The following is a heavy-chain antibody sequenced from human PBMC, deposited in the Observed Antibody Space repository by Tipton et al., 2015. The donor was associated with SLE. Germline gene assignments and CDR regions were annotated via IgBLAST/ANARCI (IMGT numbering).Heavy chain of an antibody. CDR3: MAGYLGC. D-gene: IGHD5-12*01. Sequence: SLRLSCAASGFTFSSYWMSWVRQAPGKGLEWVANIKQDGSEKYYVDSVKGRFTISRDNAKNSLYLQMNSLRVEDTAVYYVMAGYLGCWGQGTLVTVSS. CDR1: GFTFSSYW. V-gene: IGHV3-7*01. CDR2: IKQDGSEK. J-gene: IGHJ4*02.